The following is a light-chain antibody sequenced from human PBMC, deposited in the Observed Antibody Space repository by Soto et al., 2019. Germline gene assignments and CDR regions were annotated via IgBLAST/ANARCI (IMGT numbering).Light chain of an antibody. CDR2: EVS. V-gene: IGLV2-14*01. J-gene: IGLJ1*01. Sequence: VLTQPASVSGSPGQSITISCTGTSSDVGGYNFVSWYQQQSGKAPKLMIHEVSNRPSGVSNRFSGSKSGNTASLTISGLQAEDEADYYCSSYTRSRAYVFGIGTKVTVL. CDR1: SSDVGGYNF. CDR3: SSYTRSRAYV.